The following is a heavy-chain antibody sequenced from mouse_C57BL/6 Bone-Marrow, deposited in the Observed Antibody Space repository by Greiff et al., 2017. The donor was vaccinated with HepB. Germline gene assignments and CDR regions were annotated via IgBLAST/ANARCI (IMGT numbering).Heavy chain of an antibody. CDR3: ARRRLPGAMDY. CDR1: GYTFTDYY. J-gene: IGHJ4*01. CDR2: INPNNGGT. D-gene: IGHD5-5*01. Sequence: EVQLQQSGPELVKPGASVKISCKASGYTFTDYYMNWVKQSHGKSLEWIGDINPNNGGTSYNQKFKGKATLTVDKSSSTAYMELRSLTSEDSAVYYCARRRLPGAMDYWGQGTSVTVSS. V-gene: IGHV1-26*01.